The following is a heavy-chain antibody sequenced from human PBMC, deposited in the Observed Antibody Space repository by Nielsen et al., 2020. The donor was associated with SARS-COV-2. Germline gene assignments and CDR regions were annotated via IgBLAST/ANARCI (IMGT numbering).Heavy chain of an antibody. J-gene: IGHJ5*02. V-gene: IGHV3-53*01. D-gene: IGHD3-10*01. CDR3: AREYYYGSGSYYKKSNWFDP. Sequence: VRQAPGKGLEWVSVIYSGGSTYYADSVKGRFTISRDNSKNTLYLQMNSLRAEDTAVYYCAREYYYGSGSYYKKSNWFDPWGQGTLVTVSS. CDR2: IYSGGST.